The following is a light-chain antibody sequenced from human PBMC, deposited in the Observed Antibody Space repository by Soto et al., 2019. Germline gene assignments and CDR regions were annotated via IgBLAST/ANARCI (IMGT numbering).Light chain of an antibody. CDR2: EVS. J-gene: IGLJ3*02. V-gene: IGLV2-14*01. Sequence: QSVLTQPASVSGSPGQSITISCTGTSSDVGGYNYVSWYQQHPGKAPKLMIYEVSNRPSGVSNRFSGSKSGNTASLTISGLQAEDEADYYCSSCTSSSTLVFGGGTQLTVL. CDR3: SSCTSSSTLV. CDR1: SSDVGGYNY.